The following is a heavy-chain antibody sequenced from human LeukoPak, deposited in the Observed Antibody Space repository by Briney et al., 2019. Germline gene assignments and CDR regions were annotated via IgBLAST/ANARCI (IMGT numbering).Heavy chain of an antibody. D-gene: IGHD2-2*01. CDR1: GYTFTGYY. CDR2: INTNNGDT. CDR3: ARPVVPAAKNWFDP. Sequence: ASVKVSCKASGYTFTGYYMHWVRQAPGQGLEWVGWINTNNGDTNYAHKFQGRVTMTRDTSISTAYMELSRLRSDDTAVYYCARPVVPAAKNWFDPWGQGTLVTVSS. V-gene: IGHV1-2*07. J-gene: IGHJ5*02.